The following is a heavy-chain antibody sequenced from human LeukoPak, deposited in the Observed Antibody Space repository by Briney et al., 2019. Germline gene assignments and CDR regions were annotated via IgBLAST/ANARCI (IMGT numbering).Heavy chain of an antibody. D-gene: IGHD3-9*01. CDR1: GVSIFSYY. V-gene: IGHV4-59*08. J-gene: IGHJ4*02. CDR2: VHYSGST. CDR3: ATGRSIRYFDY. Sequence: SKTLSLTCSVSGVSIFSYYWNWIRQPPGKGLEWIGYVHYSGSTNYNPSLKSRVTISVDTSKSQFSLKLSSATAADTAVYYCATGRSIRYFDYWGQGTLLTVSS.